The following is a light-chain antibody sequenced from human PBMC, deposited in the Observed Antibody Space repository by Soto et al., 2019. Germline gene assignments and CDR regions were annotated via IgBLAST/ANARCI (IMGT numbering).Light chain of an antibody. CDR3: CSYAGNGTFV. CDR2: EGS. Sequence: QSALTQPASVSGSPGQSITISCTGTSSDVGGYNLVIWYQQHPGKSPELMIYEGSKRPSGVSPRFSGSKSGNTASLTISGLQAEDEADYSCCSYAGNGTFVFGTGTKVTVL. V-gene: IGLV2-23*01. CDR1: SSDVGGYNL. J-gene: IGLJ1*01.